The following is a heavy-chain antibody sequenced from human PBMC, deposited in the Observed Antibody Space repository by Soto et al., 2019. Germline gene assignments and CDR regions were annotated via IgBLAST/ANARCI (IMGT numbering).Heavy chain of an antibody. V-gene: IGHV4-34*01. J-gene: IGHJ6*03. CDR3: ARVGAARDYYYYYYMDV. D-gene: IGHD6-6*01. Sequence: PSETLSLTCAVYGGSFSGYYWSWIRQPPGKGLEWIGEINHSGSTNYNPSLKSRVTISVDTSKNQFSLKLSSVTAADTAVYYCARVGAARDYYYYYYMDVWGKGTTVTVSS. CDR1: GGSFSGYY. CDR2: INHSGST.